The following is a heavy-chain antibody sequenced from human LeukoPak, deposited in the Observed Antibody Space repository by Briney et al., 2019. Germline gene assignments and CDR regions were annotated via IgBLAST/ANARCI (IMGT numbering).Heavy chain of an antibody. CDR1: GFTFSSYA. Sequence: GGSLRLSCAASGFTFSSYAMSWVRQAPGKGLEWVSAISGSGGSTYYADSVKGRFTISRDDSKNTVSLQTNSLRAEDTAVYYCARLVSGSYFGYWGQGALVTVSS. CDR2: ISGSGGST. D-gene: IGHD1-26*01. J-gene: IGHJ4*02. CDR3: ARLVSGSYFGY. V-gene: IGHV3-23*01.